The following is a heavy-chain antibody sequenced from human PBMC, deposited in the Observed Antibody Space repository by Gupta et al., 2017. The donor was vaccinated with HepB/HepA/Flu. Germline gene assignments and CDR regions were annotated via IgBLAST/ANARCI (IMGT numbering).Heavy chain of an antibody. V-gene: IGHV4-34*01. Sequence: QVQLQQWGAGLLKPSETLSLTCDVYGGSFSGYYWSWIRQPPGKGLEWIGEINHSGSTNYNPSLKSRVTISVDTSKNQFSLKLSSVTAADTAVYYCASRAVAGISGALSYWGQGTLVTVSS. J-gene: IGHJ4*02. CDR2: INHSGST. D-gene: IGHD6-19*01. CDR3: ASRAVAGISGALSY. CDR1: GGSFSGYY.